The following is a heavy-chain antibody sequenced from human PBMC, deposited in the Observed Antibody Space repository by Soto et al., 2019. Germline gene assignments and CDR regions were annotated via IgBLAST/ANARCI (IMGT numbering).Heavy chain of an antibody. CDR1: GDSFSNHY. CDR2: IFHSGIT. V-gene: IGHV4-59*11. Sequence: SETLSLTCTISGDSFSNHYWTWIRQSPGKGLEWIGYIFHSGITDYNPSVKSRVTISIDKSRNLFSLNLTSVTAADTAVYYCARDRYFYDSRGYYRTLDSWGQGTLVTVSS. J-gene: IGHJ5*01. CDR3: ARDRYFYDSRGYYRTLDS. D-gene: IGHD3-22*01.